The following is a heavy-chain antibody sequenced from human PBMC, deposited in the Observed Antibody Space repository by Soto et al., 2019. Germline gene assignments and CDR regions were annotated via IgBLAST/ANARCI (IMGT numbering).Heavy chain of an antibody. V-gene: IGHV4-34*01. J-gene: IGHJ4*02. D-gene: IGHD3-3*01. CDR2: INHSGST. CDR3: ARVNRGYYDFWSGQRDFDY. Sequence: PSETLSLTCAVYGGSFSDYYWSWIRRPPGKGLEWIGEINHSGSTNYNPSLKSRVTISVDTSKKQFSLKLSSVTAADTAVYYCARVNRGYYDFWSGQRDFDYWGQETLVTV. CDR1: GGSFSDYY.